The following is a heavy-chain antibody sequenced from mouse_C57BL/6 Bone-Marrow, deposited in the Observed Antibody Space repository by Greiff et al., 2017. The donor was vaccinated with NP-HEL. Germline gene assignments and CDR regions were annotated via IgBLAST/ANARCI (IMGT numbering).Heavy chain of an antibody. Sequence: QVQLQQSGAELARPGASVKLSCKASGYTFTSYGISWVKQRTGQGLEWIGEIYPRSGNTYYNEKFKGKATLTADKSSITAYMELRSLTSEDSAVYFCASVPHYYGHYFDYWGQGTTLTVSS. V-gene: IGHV1-81*01. D-gene: IGHD1-2*01. J-gene: IGHJ2*01. CDR2: IYPRSGNT. CDR1: GYTFTSYG. CDR3: ASVPHYYGHYFDY.